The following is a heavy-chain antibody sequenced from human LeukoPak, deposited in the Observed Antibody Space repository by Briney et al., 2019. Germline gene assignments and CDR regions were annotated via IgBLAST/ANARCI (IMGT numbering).Heavy chain of an antibody. CDR2: IWHDGSNT. J-gene: IGHJ6*02. Sequence: PGGSLRLSCAASGFTFSSYGMHWVRQAPGKGREWVAAIWHDGSNTYYAASVKGRFTISRDNSKNTLYLQMNSLRAEDTAVYYCARERVTGTSYYYYYGMDVWGQGTTVTVSS. CDR1: GFTFSSYG. D-gene: IGHD6-19*01. V-gene: IGHV3-33*01. CDR3: ARERVTGTSYYYYYGMDV.